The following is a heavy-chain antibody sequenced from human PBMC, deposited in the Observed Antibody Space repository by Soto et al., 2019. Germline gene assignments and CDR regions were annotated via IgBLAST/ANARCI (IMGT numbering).Heavy chain of an antibody. CDR1: GYTFTDYD. CDR3: ARVAVAARPRWYNWFDP. CDR2: MNHNSGET. Sequence: QEQLVQSGAEVKKPGASVKVSCKTSGYTFTDYDINWVRQATGQGLEWIGWMNHNSGETGYAQKFQGRVTMTRSASLSTAYLELSSLRSEDTAVYYCARVAVAARPRWYNWFDPWGQGILVTVSS. J-gene: IGHJ5*02. V-gene: IGHV1-8*01. D-gene: IGHD2-15*01.